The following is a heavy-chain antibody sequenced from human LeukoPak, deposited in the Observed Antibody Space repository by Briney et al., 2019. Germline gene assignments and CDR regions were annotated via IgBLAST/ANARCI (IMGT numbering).Heavy chain of an antibody. CDR3: ARYSSSSYLDY. D-gene: IGHD6-6*01. J-gene: IGHJ4*02. CDR2: IYYSGST. Sequence: SETLSLTCTVSGGSISSYYWSWIRQPPGKGLEWIGYIYYSGSTNYNPSLKSRVTISVDTTKNQFSLKLSSVTAADTAVYYCARYSSSSYLDYWGQGTLVTVSS. V-gene: IGHV4-59*01. CDR1: GGSISSYY.